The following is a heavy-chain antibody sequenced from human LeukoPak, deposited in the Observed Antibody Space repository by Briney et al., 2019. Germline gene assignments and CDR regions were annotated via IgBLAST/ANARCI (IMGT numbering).Heavy chain of an antibody. Sequence: PGGSLRLSCAASGSTFSSYAMNWVRQPPGKGLEWIGSIYYSGSTYYNPSLKSRVTISVDTSKNQFSLKLSSVTAADTAVYYCARIDYYYYYYYMDVWGKGTTVTVSS. CDR1: GSTFSSYA. J-gene: IGHJ6*03. CDR2: IYYSGST. V-gene: IGHV4-38-2*01. D-gene: IGHD3-9*01. CDR3: ARIDYYYYYYYMDV.